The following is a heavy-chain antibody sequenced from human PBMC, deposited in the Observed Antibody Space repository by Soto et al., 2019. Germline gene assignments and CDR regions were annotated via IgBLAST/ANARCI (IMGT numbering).Heavy chain of an antibody. Sequence: PSETLSLTCAVYGGSFSGYYWSWIRQPPGKGLEWIGEINHSGSTNYNPSLKSRVTISVDTSKNQFSLKLSSVTAADTAVYYCARGPDMAHFDYRGQGTLVTVSS. CDR3: ARGPDMAHFDY. V-gene: IGHV4-34*01. CDR1: GGSFSGYY. D-gene: IGHD2-15*01. J-gene: IGHJ4*02. CDR2: INHSGST.